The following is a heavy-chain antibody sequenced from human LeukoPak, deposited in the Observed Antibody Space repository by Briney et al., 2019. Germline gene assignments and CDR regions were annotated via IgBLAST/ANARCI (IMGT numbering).Heavy chain of an antibody. V-gene: IGHV4-34*01. D-gene: IGHD2-2*01. CDR2: INLGGST. CDR1: GGSFRGYY. Sequence: PSETLSLTCAVYGGSFRGYYWGWIRQPPGKGLEWIGEINLGGSTNYNPSLESRVTISLDTSKNQFSLKLSSVTAADTAVYYCARVHIVVVPAANCMDVWGPGTTVTVSS. J-gene: IGHJ6*02. CDR3: ARVHIVVVPAANCMDV.